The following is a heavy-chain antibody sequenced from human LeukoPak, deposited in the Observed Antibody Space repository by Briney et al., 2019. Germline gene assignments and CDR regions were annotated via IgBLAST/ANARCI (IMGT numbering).Heavy chain of an antibody. D-gene: IGHD4-23*01. V-gene: IGHV1-69*13. Sequence: ASVKVSCKASGGTFSSYAISWVRQAPGQGLEWMGGIIPIFGTANYAQKFQGRVTITADESTSTACMELSSLRSEDTAVYYCARVAAGRWDNWFDPWGQGPLVSVSS. J-gene: IGHJ5*02. CDR2: IIPIFGTA. CDR3: ARVAAGRWDNWFDP. CDR1: GGTFSSYA.